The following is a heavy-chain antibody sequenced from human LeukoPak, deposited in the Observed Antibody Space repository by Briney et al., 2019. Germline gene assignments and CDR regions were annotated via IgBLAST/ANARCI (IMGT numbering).Heavy chain of an antibody. D-gene: IGHD6-13*01. V-gene: IGHV3-48*03. CDR2: ISGPGRTT. CDR3: ARAGYSSSWLLY. CDR1: GFTFNSYV. Sequence: PGGSLRLSCAASGFTFNSYVMSWVRQAPGKGLEWVSGISGPGRTTYYADFVKGRFTISRDNAKNSLYLQMNSLKAEDTAIYYRARAGYSSSWLLYWGQGTLVTVSS. J-gene: IGHJ4*02.